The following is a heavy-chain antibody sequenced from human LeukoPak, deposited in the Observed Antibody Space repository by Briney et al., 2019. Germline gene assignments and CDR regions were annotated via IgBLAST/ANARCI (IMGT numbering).Heavy chain of an antibody. CDR3: ARRGPAGSSSSGMDV. V-gene: IGHV6-1*01. Sequence: SQTLSLTCAISRDSVSRNRAAWNWTTHSPSRGLEWLGRTYLRSKRYNDYALSVKSRITINPDTSKNEFSLHVSSVTPEDTAVYYCARRGPAGSSSSGMDVWGQGTTVTVSS. D-gene: IGHD6-6*01. J-gene: IGHJ6*02. CDR2: TYLRSKRYN. CDR1: RDSVSRNRAA.